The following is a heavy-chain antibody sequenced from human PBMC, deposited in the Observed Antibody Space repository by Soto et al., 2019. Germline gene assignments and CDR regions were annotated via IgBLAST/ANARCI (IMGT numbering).Heavy chain of an antibody. J-gene: IGHJ4*02. CDR2: IFGGDAP. Sequence: EGHLLESGGGLVQPGGSLRLSCAASGFTLSNYGMNWVRQAPGKGLEWVSGIFGGDAPTYTDSVKGRFTISRDNSKNTLFLQMHSLRVEDPAIYHCEGGITGSGWSIWGQGTLVAVSS. CDR1: GFTLSNYG. V-gene: IGHV3-23*01. D-gene: IGHD3-10*01. CDR3: EGGITGSGWSI.